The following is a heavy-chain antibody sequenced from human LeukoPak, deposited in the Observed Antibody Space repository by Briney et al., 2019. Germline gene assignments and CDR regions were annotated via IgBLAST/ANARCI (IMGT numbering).Heavy chain of an antibody. J-gene: IGHJ4*02. V-gene: IGHV3-74*01. CDR3: ARVRTIFGVVPDY. Sequence: PGGSLRLSCAASGFTFSSYWMHWVRQAPGKGLVWVSRINSDGSSTSYADSVKGRFTISRGNAKNTLYLQMNSLRAEDTAVYYCARVRTIFGVVPDYWGQGTLVTVSS. D-gene: IGHD3-3*01. CDR2: INSDGSST. CDR1: GFTFSSYW.